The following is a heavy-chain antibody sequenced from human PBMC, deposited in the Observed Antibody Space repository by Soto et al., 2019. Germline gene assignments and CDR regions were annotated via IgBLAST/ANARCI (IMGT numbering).Heavy chain of an antibody. Sequence: QVQLQESGPGLVKPSQTLSLTCTVSGGSISSGGYYWSWIRQHPGKGLQWIGYIYYSGSTYYNPSLKRRVTISVDTSKNPFYPKLSSVPAADTAVYYCARVGGINWFDPWGQGTLVTVSS. CDR1: GGSISSGGYY. J-gene: IGHJ5*02. D-gene: IGHD1-20*01. V-gene: IGHV4-31*03. CDR3: ARVGGINWFDP. CDR2: IYYSGST.